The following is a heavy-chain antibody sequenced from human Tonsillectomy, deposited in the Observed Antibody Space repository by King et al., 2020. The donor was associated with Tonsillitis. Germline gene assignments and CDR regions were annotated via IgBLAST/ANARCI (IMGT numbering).Heavy chain of an antibody. Sequence: QLQESGPGLVKPSETLSLTCTVSGGSISSYYWNWIRQPPGKELEWIGYIYYSGSTNYNPSLKSRVTISVDTSQNQFPLKLTSVTAADTAVYYCARGGRDSGSPGRVDYWGQGTLVTVSS. CDR3: ARGGRDSGSPGRVDY. V-gene: IGHV4-59*01. J-gene: IGHJ4*02. CDR1: GGSISSYY. D-gene: IGHD1-26*01. CDR2: IYYSGST.